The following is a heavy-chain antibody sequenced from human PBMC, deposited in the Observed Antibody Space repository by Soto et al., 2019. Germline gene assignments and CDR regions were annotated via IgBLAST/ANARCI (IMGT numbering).Heavy chain of an antibody. CDR1: GFTFSSYW. J-gene: IGHJ4*02. CDR3: AREGTRVGLYYFDY. V-gene: IGHV3-74*01. D-gene: IGHD1-26*01. CDR2: INSDGSST. Sequence: GGSLRLSCAASGFTFSSYWMHWVRQAPGKGLVWVSRINSDGSSTSYADSVKGRFTISRDNAKNTLYLQMNRLRAEDTAVYYCAREGTRVGLYYFDYWGQGTLVTVSS.